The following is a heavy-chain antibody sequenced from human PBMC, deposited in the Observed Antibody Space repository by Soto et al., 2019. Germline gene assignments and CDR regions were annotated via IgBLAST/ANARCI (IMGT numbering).Heavy chain of an antibody. CDR1: GFSCSSYA. D-gene: IGHD6-6*01. V-gene: IGHV3-23*01. CDR3: AKQGAAQGYVDV. J-gene: IGHJ6*03. CDR2: ISGSGGSA. Sequence: EVHLLASGGGLVQPGGSLRLSCAASGFSCSSYAMSWVRQAPGKGLELVSAISGSGGSAYYADSVKGRFTFSRDNSKDTLYLQMTSLRDEDTAVYYCAKQGAAQGYVDVWGKGTPVTVSS.